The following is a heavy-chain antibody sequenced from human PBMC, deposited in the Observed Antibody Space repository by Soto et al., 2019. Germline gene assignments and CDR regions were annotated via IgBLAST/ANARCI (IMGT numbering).Heavy chain of an antibody. V-gene: IGHV4-34*01. J-gene: IGHJ4*02. CDR3: ARGPEGPLFFDY. CDR1: GGSFSGYY. CDR2: INHSGST. Sequence: LSLTCAVYGGSFSGYYWSWIRQPPGKGLEWIGEINHSGSTNYNPSLKSRVTISVDTSKNQFSLKLSSVTAADTAVYYCARGPEGPLFFDYWGQGTLVTVSS.